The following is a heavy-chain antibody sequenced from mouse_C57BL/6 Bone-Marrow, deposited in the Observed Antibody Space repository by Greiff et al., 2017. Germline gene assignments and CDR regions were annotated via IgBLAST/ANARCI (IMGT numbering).Heavy chain of an antibody. V-gene: IGHV1-52*01. Sequence: VQLQQPGAELVRPGSSVKLSCKASGYTFTSYWMHWVKQRPIQGLEWIGNIDPSDSETHYNQKFKDKATLTVDKSSSTAYMQLSSLTSEDSAVYYCASLYEGYYAPFDYWGQGTTLTVSS. CDR2: IDPSDSET. CDR3: ASLYEGYYAPFDY. D-gene: IGHD2-3*01. J-gene: IGHJ2*01. CDR1: GYTFTSYW.